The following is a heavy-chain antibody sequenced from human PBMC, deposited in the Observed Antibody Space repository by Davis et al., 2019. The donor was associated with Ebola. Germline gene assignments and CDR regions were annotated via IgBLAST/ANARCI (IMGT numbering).Heavy chain of an antibody. CDR2: ISGHGDIT. V-gene: IGHV3-23*01. D-gene: IGHD5-12*01. CDR1: GFALSSHA. J-gene: IGHJ5*02. Sequence: PGGSLRLSCAASGFALSSHAMSWVRQAPEKGLEWVSAISGHGDITHYADSVKGRFTISRDNAKNSLYLQMNSLRAEDTAVYYCARDRSGYDFSPTTAWGQGTLVTVSS. CDR3: ARDRSGYDFSPTTA.